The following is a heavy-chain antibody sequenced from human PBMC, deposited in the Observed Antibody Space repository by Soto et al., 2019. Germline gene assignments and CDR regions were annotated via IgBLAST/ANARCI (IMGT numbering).Heavy chain of an antibody. Sequence: GGSLRLSCATSGFSVSSNYMSWVRRAPGKGLEWVSVIYTGGSTFYADSVKGRFTISRDNSKNTLYLQMNSLRAEDTAVYYCAIDRGDSSGYFPDYFDYWGQGTLVTVSS. V-gene: IGHV3-66*01. J-gene: IGHJ4*02. CDR3: AIDRGDSSGYFPDYFDY. D-gene: IGHD3-22*01. CDR1: GFSVSSNY. CDR2: IYTGGST.